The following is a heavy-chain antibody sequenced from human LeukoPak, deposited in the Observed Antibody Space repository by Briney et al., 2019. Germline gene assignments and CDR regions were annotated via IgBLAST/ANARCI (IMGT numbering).Heavy chain of an antibody. Sequence: GGSLRLSCAASGFTFSSYSMNWVRQAPGKGLEWVSSISSSSSYIYYADSVKGRFTISRDNAKNSLYLQMNSLRAEDTAVYYCARVWAGRGPGVPAAIRQNAFDIWGQGTMVTVSS. CDR2: ISSSSSYI. CDR3: ARVWAGRGPGVPAAIRQNAFDI. J-gene: IGHJ3*02. CDR1: GFTFSSYS. D-gene: IGHD2-2*01. V-gene: IGHV3-21*01.